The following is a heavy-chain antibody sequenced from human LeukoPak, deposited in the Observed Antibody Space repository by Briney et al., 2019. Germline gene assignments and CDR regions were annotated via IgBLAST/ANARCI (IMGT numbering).Heavy chain of an antibody. CDR2: INSGGAI. V-gene: IGHV3-23*01. CDR1: GFTSSDYA. CDR3: AKRGSYSSSFTSTFDY. Sequence: GGSLRLSCAASGFTSSDYAMTWVRQAPGKGLEWVSTINSGGAINYADSVKGRFTISRDNPKNTLYLQMNSLRAEDTAVYYCAKRGSYSSSFTSTFDYWGQGTLVTVSS. J-gene: IGHJ4*02. D-gene: IGHD6-6*01.